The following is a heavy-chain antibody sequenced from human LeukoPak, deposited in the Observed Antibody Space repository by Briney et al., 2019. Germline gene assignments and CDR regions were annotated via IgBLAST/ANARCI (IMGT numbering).Heavy chain of an antibody. CDR1: GYSFTSYW. CDR2: IYPGDSDT. V-gene: IGHV5-51*01. Sequence: GESLKISCRGSGYSFTSYWIGWVRQMPGKGLEWMGIIYPGDSDTRYSPSFQGRVTISADKSISTAYLQWSSLKASDTAMYYCARSSFGCSGGSCYHDYWGQGTLVTVSS. D-gene: IGHD2-15*01. J-gene: IGHJ4*02. CDR3: ARSSFGCSGGSCYHDY.